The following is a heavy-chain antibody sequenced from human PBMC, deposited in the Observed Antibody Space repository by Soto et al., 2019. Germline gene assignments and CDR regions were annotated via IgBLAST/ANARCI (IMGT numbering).Heavy chain of an antibody. J-gene: IGHJ4*02. CDR2: ISGSGGST. Sequence: EVQLLESGGGLVQPGGSLRLSCAASGFTCRSYAMSWFRQAPGKGLEWVSAISGSGGSTYYADSVTGRFTISRDNSKNTLYLQMNSLRAEDTAVYYCAKVSPAYYDILTGTTLFYWGQGTLVTVSS. D-gene: IGHD3-9*01. CDR1: GFTCRSYA. V-gene: IGHV3-23*01. CDR3: AKVSPAYYDILTGTTLFY.